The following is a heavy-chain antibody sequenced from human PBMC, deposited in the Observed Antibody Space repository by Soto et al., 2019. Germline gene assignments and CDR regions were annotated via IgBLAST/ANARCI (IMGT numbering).Heavy chain of an antibody. CDR2: ISTGSSYI. D-gene: IGHD3-10*01. J-gene: IGHJ4*02. V-gene: IGHV3-21*01. CDR1: GFTFSSYF. CDR3: ARAATLWFGGSDY. Sequence: EVQLVESGGGLVKPGGSLRLSCAASGFTFSSYFMNWVRQAPGKGLEWVSSISTGSSYIYYADSVKGRLTISRDNAKNSLYLQKNSLRAADTAVYYCARAATLWFGGSDYWGQGTLVTVSS.